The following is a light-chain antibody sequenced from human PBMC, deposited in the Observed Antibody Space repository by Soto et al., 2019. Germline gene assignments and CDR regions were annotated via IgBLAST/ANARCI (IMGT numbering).Light chain of an antibody. CDR2: GGS. CDR3: QQYSSSPRT. J-gene: IGKJ5*01. Sequence: EIVMTQSTATLSVSPGERATLSCRASQSVSSNLAWYQQKPGQAPRLLIYGGSSRATGIPVRFSGSGSGTDFSLTISRLEPEDFAVYHCQQYSSSPRTFGQGTRLEIK. CDR1: QSVSSN. V-gene: IGKV3-20*01.